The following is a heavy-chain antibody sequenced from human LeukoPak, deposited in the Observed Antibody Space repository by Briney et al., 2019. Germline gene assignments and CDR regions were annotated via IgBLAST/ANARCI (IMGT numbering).Heavy chain of an antibody. Sequence: GGSLRLSCAASGFTFSSYSMTWVRQAPGKGLEWVSSISSSSSYIYYADSVKGRFTISRDNAKNSLYLQMNSLRAEDTAVYYCARDQMYYYDSSGPSWGQGTLVTVSS. D-gene: IGHD3-22*01. J-gene: IGHJ5*02. V-gene: IGHV3-21*01. CDR2: ISSSSSYI. CDR3: ARDQMYYYDSSGPS. CDR1: GFTFSSYS.